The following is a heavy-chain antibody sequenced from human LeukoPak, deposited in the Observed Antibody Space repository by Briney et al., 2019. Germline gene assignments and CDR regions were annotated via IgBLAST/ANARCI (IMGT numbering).Heavy chain of an antibody. CDR1: GFTFRSYS. D-gene: IGHD6-19*01. J-gene: IGHJ5*02. Sequence: GGSLRLSCAASGFTFRSYSMIWVRRAPGKGLEWVSSISSSSSYIYYADSVKGRFTMSRDNAENSLYLQMNSLRAEDTAVYYCARESISVSESWVQGTLVTASS. V-gene: IGHV3-21*01. CDR3: ARESISVSES. CDR2: ISSSSSYI.